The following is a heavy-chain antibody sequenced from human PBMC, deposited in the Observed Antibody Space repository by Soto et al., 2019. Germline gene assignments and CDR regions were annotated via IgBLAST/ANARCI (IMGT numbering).Heavy chain of an antibody. Sequence: QVQLVQSGAEVKKPGSSVKVSCKASGGTFSSYAISWVRQAPGQGLEWMGGIIPIFGTANYAQKFQGRVTITADESTSTAYMELSSLRSEDTAVYYCARDYDFWSGYDSSYYYYGMDVWGQGTTVTVSS. J-gene: IGHJ6*02. CDR1: GGTFSSYA. CDR2: IIPIFGTA. V-gene: IGHV1-69*01. CDR3: ARDYDFWSGYDSSYYYYGMDV. D-gene: IGHD3-3*01.